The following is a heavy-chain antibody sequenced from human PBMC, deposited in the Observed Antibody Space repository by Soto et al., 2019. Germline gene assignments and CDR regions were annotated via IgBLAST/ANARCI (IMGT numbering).Heavy chain of an antibody. D-gene: IGHD3-22*01. J-gene: IGHJ4*02. CDR3: ARGWGYDSNDYYYAY. CDR2: LIPSYGTA. CDR1: GGTFSRHA. Sequence: QVQLVQSGAEVLKPGSSVKVSCKASGGTFSRHAIRWVRQAPVQGLEWMGGLIPSYGTAYHAQKVQGRVTIIADESTSTVYMELSSLRSEDTTMYYCARGWGYDSNDYYYAYWGQGTLVIVSS. V-gene: IGHV1-69*01.